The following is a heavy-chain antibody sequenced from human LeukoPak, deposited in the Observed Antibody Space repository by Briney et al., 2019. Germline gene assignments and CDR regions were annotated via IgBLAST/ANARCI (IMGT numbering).Heavy chain of an antibody. J-gene: IGHJ4*02. CDR1: GFTFSSYG. D-gene: IGHD3-10*01. V-gene: IGHV3-21*04. CDR3: AKTGSVRGSY. Sequence: GGSLRLSCAASGFTFSSYGMNWVRQAPGKGLEWVSSISTSSSYIYYADSMKGRFTISRDNAKNSLYLQMNSLRAKDTAVYYCAKTGSVRGSYWGQGTLVTVSS. CDR2: ISTSSSYI.